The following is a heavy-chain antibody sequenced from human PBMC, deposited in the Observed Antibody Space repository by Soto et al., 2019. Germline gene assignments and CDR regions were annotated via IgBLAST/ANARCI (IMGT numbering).Heavy chain of an antibody. CDR3: AKKSAVAATGGY. CDR2: ISGSGGST. CDR1: GFTFNNYA. D-gene: IGHD6-19*01. Sequence: EVQLLESGGGLVLGGGSLRLSCAASGFTFNNYAMSWFRQTPGKGLEWVAAISGSGGSTSYADSVRGRFIISSNNTINSRHLQMNSLRAEDTAIYYCAKKSAVAATGGYWGQGTLVTVSS. J-gene: IGHJ4*02. V-gene: IGHV3-23*01.